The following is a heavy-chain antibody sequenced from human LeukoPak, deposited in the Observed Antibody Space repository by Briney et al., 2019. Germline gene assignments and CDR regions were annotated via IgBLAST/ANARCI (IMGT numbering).Heavy chain of an antibody. CDR2: INPNSGGT. Sequence: GASVKVSCKASGYTFTGHYMHWVRQAPGQGLEWMGWINPNSGGTNYAQKFQGRVTMTEDTSTDTAYMELSSLRSEDTAVYYCATGLYYDSSGYPYPYYYGMDVWGQGTTVTVSS. J-gene: IGHJ6*02. D-gene: IGHD3-22*01. V-gene: IGHV1-2*02. CDR3: ATGLYYDSSGYPYPYYYGMDV. CDR1: GYTFTGHY.